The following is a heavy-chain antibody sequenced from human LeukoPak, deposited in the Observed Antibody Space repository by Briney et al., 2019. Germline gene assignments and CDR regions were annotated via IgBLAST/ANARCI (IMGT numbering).Heavy chain of an antibody. J-gene: IGHJ2*01. D-gene: IGHD3-22*01. CDR2: INAGNGNT. Sequence: ASVKVSCKASGYTFTSYAMHWVRQAPGQRLEWMGWINAGNGNTKYSQKFQGRVTITRDTSASTAYMELSSLRSEDTAVYYCARAPLDYYDSSGSQNWYFDLWGRGTLVTVSS. CDR3: ARAPLDYYDSSGSQNWYFDL. CDR1: GYTFTSYA. V-gene: IGHV1-3*01.